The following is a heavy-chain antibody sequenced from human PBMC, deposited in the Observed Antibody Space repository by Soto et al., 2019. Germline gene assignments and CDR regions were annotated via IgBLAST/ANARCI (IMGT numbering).Heavy chain of an antibody. Sequence: QVQLVQSGAEVKKPGASVKVSCKASGYTFTGFYMHWVRQAPGQGLEWMGWINPKSGDTEYAQNFQGWVTMTRDTSISTAYMELRRLKSDDTVVYYCASGGSTVTREFDYWGPGTLVSVSS. D-gene: IGHD4-17*01. CDR3: ASGGSTVTREFDY. V-gene: IGHV1-2*04. J-gene: IGHJ4*02. CDR1: GYTFTGFY. CDR2: INPKSGDT.